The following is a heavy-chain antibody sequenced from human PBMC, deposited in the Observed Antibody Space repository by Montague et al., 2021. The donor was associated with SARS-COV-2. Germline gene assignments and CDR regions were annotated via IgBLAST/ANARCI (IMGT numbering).Heavy chain of an antibody. CDR3: VRFQEGKFGSRIYSPFWYFDL. D-gene: IGHD3-10*01. J-gene: IGHJ2*01. CDR2: IFYSGSS. Sequence: SETLSLTCTVSGGSISSYYWSWIWQPPGRGLEYIGYIFYSGSSTSNSYLTLRIPMSVDTSTNKFSLKLTSVTAADTAAYYCVRFQEGKFGSRIYSPFWYFDLWGRGTLVTVSS. CDR1: GGSISSYY. V-gene: IGHV4-59*08.